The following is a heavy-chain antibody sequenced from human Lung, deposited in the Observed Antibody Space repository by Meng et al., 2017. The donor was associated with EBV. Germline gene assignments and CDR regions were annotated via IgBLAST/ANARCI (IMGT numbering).Heavy chain of an antibody. Sequence: GPALGMRSDPLSLAWPFLGDTITNQNWWAWVRQPAGKGLEWIGSIYYSGTPYYNPSLKSRVTISVDTSKNQFSLKLSSVTAADTALYYCARDSNGYYDFDYWGQGTLVTVSS. D-gene: IGHD3-22*01. CDR2: IYYSGTP. J-gene: IGHJ4*02. CDR1: GDTITNQNW. V-gene: IGHV4-39*02. CDR3: ARDSNGYYDFDY.